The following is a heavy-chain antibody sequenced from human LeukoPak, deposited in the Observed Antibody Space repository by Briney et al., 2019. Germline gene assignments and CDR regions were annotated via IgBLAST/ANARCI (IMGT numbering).Heavy chain of an antibody. Sequence: GGSLRLSCAASGFTFSSYEMNWVRQAPGKGLEWVSYISSSGSTIYYADSVRGRFTISRDNAKNSLYLQMNSLRAEDTAVYYCARVLLGSGYSFDYWGQGTLVTVSS. D-gene: IGHD3-22*01. V-gene: IGHV3-48*03. J-gene: IGHJ4*02. CDR3: ARVLLGSGYSFDY. CDR2: ISSSGSTI. CDR1: GFTFSSYE.